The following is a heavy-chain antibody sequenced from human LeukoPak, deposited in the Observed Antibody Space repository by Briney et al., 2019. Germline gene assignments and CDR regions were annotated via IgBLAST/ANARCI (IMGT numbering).Heavy chain of an antibody. D-gene: IGHD5-18*01. J-gene: IGHJ6*02. V-gene: IGHV1-69*04. CDR2: IIPALNIT. Sequence: ASVKVSCKTSGGTFSSSAITWVRQAPGQGLVWMGRIIPALNITSYAQKFQGRVTITADTSTSTAYMELSSLRSEETAVYYCARDQGLTAPPPYGLDVWGQGTTVTVSS. CDR3: ARDQGLTAPPPYGLDV. CDR1: GGTFSSSA.